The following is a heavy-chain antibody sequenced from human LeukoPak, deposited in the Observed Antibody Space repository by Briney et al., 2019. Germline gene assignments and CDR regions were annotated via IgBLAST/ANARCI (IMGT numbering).Heavy chain of an antibody. J-gene: IGHJ3*02. CDR1: GGSISSYY. V-gene: IGHV4-59*01. CDR3: ARSIVVVPAATPRGAFDI. Sequence: SETLSLTCTVSGGSISSYYWSWIRQPPGKGLEWIGYIYYSGSTNYNPSLKSRVTISVDTSKNQFSLKLSSVTAADTAVYYCARSIVVVPAATPRGAFDIWGQGTMVTVSS. CDR2: IYYSGST. D-gene: IGHD2-2*01.